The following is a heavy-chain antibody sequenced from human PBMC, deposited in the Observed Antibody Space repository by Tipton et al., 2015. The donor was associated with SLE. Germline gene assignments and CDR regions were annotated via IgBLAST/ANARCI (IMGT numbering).Heavy chain of an antibody. J-gene: IGHJ3*02. V-gene: IGHV1-69*13. CDR2: IIPIFGTA. Sequence: QSGAEVKKPGASVKVSCKASGYTFTSYYMHWVRQAPGQGLEWMGRIIPIFGTANYAQKFQGRVTITADESTSTAYMELSSLRSEDTAVYYCARGSDIVVVPAATNGYAFDIWGQGTMVTVSS. CDR1: GYTFTSYY. CDR3: ARGSDIVVVPAATNGYAFDI. D-gene: IGHD2-2*01.